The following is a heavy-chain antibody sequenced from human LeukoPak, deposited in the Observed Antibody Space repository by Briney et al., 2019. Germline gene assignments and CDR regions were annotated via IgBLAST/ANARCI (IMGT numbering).Heavy chain of an antibody. CDR3: ARSSAVAAPYYFDY. V-gene: IGHV1-2*02. Sequence: GASVKVSCKASGYTFTGYYMHWVRQAPGQGLEWMRWINPNSGGTNYAQKFQGKVTMTRDTSISTAYMELSRLRSDDKAVYYCARSSAVAAPYYFDYWGQGTLVTVSS. J-gene: IGHJ4*02. CDR2: INPNSGGT. CDR1: GYTFTGYY. D-gene: IGHD6-19*01.